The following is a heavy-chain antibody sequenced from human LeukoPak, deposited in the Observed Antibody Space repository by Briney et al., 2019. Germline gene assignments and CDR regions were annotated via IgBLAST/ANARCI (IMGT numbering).Heavy chain of an antibody. CDR1: GGTFISYA. Sequence: SVKVSCKASGGTFISYAISWVRQAPGQGLEWMGGIIPIFGTANYAQKFQGRVTITTDESTSTAYMELSSLRSEDTAVYYCARAVNRGYYYYYMDVWGKGTTVTVSS. CDR2: IIPIFGTA. D-gene: IGHD2/OR15-2a*01. CDR3: ARAVNRGYYYYYMDV. J-gene: IGHJ6*03. V-gene: IGHV1-69*05.